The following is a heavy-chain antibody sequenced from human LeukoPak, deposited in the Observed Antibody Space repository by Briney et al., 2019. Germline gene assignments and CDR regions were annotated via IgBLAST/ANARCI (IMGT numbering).Heavy chain of an antibody. CDR3: ANPTTRAADY. D-gene: IGHD6-25*01. Sequence: GGSLRLSCAVSGFTFSSYGMHWVRQAPGKGLEWVAFIRYDGSNKYYADSVKGRFTISRDNSKNTLYLQMNSLRAEDTAVYYCANPTTRAADYWGQGTLVTVSS. V-gene: IGHV3-30*02. J-gene: IGHJ4*02. CDR2: IRYDGSNK. CDR1: GFTFSSYG.